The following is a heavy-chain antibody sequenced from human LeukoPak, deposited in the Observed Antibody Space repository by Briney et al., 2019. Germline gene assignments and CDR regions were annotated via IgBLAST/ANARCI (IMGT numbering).Heavy chain of an antibody. J-gene: IGHJ3*02. CDR3: AREGVPTTVDAFDI. V-gene: IGHV3-30*04. CDR2: ISHDGSDK. CDR1: GFTLKIYP. Sequence: GGSLRLSCAASGFTLKIYPMHWVRQAPGKGLEWLSVISHDGSDKNNADSVKGRFIISRDNSKNTIYLQLNSLRPEDTAMYYCAREGVPTTVDAFDIWGLGTMVIVSS. D-gene: IGHD4-17*01.